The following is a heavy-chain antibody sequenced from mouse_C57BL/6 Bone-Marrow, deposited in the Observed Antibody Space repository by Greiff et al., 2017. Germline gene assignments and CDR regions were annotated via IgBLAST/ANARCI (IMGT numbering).Heavy chain of an antibody. D-gene: IGHD1-1*01. J-gene: IGHJ2*01. Sequence: EVQGVESGAELVKPGASVKLSCTASGFNIKDYYIHWVKQRTEQGLEWIGRIDPEDGETKYAPKFRDNATITADTSSNTAYLQLSSLTSEDTAVYYCTRSLIYYGTNYWGQGTTLTVSS. CDR1: GFNIKDYY. CDR3: TRSLIYYGTNY. CDR2: IDPEDGET. V-gene: IGHV14-2*01.